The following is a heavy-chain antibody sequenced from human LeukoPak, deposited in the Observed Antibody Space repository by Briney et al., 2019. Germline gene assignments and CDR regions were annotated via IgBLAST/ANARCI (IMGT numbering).Heavy chain of an antibody. CDR3: ARAVEMASFWSFDY. CDR2: IYYSGST. D-gene: IGHD5-24*01. V-gene: IGHV4-59*01. Sequence: SETLSLTCTVSGGSISNYYWSWIRQPPGKGLGWIGYIYYSGSTNYNPSLKSRVTISVDTSKNQFSLKLSSVTAADTAVYYCARAVEMASFWSFDYWGQGTLVTVSS. CDR1: GGSISNYY. J-gene: IGHJ4*02.